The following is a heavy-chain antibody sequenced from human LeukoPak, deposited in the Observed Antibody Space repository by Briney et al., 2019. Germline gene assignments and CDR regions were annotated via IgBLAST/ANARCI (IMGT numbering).Heavy chain of an antibody. J-gene: IGHJ4*02. CDR1: GDSIRSESFP. CDR3: VRRVVGWGYFDS. Sequence: PSETLSLTCKVSGDSIRSESFPWGWIRQPPGKGLEWIGSIHYKGTTYYRPSLKSRVTISVDTSKSQFSLRLISMTATDTAVYYCVRRVVGWGYFDSWGQGALVTVSS. V-gene: IGHV4-39*01. CDR2: IHYKGTT. D-gene: IGHD2-15*01.